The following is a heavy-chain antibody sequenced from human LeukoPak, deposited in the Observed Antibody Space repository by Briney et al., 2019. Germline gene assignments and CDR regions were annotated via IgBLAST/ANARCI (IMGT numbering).Heavy chain of an antibody. CDR3: AKMVREFYTISYYFDY. CDR1: GFTFSGYA. J-gene: IGHJ4*02. CDR2: ISGSGAGT. D-gene: IGHD2-8*01. V-gene: IGHV3-23*01. Sequence: PGGSLRLSCAASGFTFSGYAMNWVRQAPGKGLEWVSGISGSGAGTYYADSVKGRFTISRDNSKNTQYLQMNSLRADYTAVYYCAKMVREFYTISYYFDYWGQGTLVTVSS.